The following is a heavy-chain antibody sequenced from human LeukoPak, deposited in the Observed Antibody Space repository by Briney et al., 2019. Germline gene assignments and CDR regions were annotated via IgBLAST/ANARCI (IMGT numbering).Heavy chain of an antibody. CDR2: IKTDGSEK. J-gene: IGHJ4*02. V-gene: IGHV3-7*05. D-gene: IGHD5-12*01. CDR1: GFTFSSHW. CDR3: ARDSGYNALDY. Sequence: GGSLRLSCAASGFTFSSHWMTWVRQAPGKGLEWVASIKTDGSEKYYVDSVKGRFTISRDNAKNSLYLQMNSLRAEDTAVYYCARDSGYNALDYWGQGALVTVSS.